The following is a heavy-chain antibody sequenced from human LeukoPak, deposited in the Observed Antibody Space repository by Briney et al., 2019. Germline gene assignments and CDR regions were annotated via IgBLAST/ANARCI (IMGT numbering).Heavy chain of an antibody. CDR2: INPNSGGT. V-gene: IGHV1-2*02. D-gene: IGHD3-10*01. CDR1: GYTFTSYG. CDR3: AIIWSLPSDY. Sequence: GASVKVSCKASGYTFTSYGISWVRQAPGQGLEWMGWINPNSGGTNYAQKFQGRVTMTRDTSISTAYMELSRLRSDDTAVYYCAIIWSLPSDYWGQGTLVTVSS. J-gene: IGHJ4*02.